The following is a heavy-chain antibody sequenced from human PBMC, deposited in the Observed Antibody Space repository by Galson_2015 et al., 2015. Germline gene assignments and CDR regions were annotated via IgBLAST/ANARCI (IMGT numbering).Heavy chain of an antibody. CDR1: GDSVSSNSTA. Sequence: CAISGDSVSSNSTAWNWIRQSPSGGLEWLGRTYYRSKWYNDYAVSVKSRITINPDTSKNQFSLQLNSVTPEDTAVYYCARGDCRCGICYSDSYFDFWGQGTLVTVSS. CDR3: ARGDCRCGICYSDSYFDF. D-gene: IGHD2-15*01. CDR2: TYYRSKWYN. J-gene: IGHJ4*02. V-gene: IGHV6-1*01.